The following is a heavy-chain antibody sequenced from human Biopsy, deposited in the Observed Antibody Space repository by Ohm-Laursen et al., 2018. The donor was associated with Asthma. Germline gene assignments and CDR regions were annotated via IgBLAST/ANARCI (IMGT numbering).Heavy chain of an antibody. D-gene: IGHD2-2*01. Sequence: SVKVSCKSLGGTFNTYVIGWVRQAPGQGLEWMGGINSVFGTTTYPQKFQDRVTVTADDSTSTVYMELSSLRSEDTAVYYCARKAGSCISRTCYSLDFWGQGTQVTVSS. J-gene: IGHJ4*02. CDR2: INSVFGTT. CDR1: GGTFNTYV. CDR3: ARKAGSCISRTCYSLDF. V-gene: IGHV1-69*13.